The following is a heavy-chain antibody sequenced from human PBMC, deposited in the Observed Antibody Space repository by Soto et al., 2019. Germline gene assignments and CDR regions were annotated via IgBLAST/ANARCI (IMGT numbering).Heavy chain of an antibody. CDR3: ARGSCCFPY. Sequence: EVQLLESGGGLVQPGGSLRLSCAASGFTFSTYAMTWVRQAPGKGLEWVSSISDSGGSTYYADSVKGRFTISRDNSKNTLYLQMNSLRAEDTAVYYCARGSCCFPYWGQGTLDTVSS. V-gene: IGHV3-23*01. CDR1: GFTFSTYA. CDR2: ISDSGGST. J-gene: IGHJ4*02. D-gene: IGHD3-16*01.